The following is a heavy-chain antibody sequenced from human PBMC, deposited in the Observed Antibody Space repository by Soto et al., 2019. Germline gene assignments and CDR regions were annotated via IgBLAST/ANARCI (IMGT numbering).Heavy chain of an antibody. CDR3: ARRARPMGCSGGSCYDPSFDY. Sequence: QLQLQESGPGLVKPSETLSLTCTVSGGSISSSSYYWGWIRQPPGKGLEWIGSIYYSGSTYYNPSLKSRVTISVDTSKNQSSLKLSSVTAADTSVYYCARRARPMGCSGGSCYDPSFDYWGQGTLVTVSS. D-gene: IGHD2-15*01. CDR1: GGSISSSSYY. V-gene: IGHV4-39*01. J-gene: IGHJ4*02. CDR2: IYYSGST.